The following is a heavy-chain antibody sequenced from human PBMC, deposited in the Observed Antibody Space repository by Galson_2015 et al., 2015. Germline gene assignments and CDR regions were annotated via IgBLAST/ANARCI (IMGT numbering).Heavy chain of an antibody. D-gene: IGHD5-18*01. CDR2: INAGNGNT. V-gene: IGHV1-3*01. Sequence: SVKVSCKASGYTFTSYAMHWVRQAPGQRLEWMGWINAGNGNTKYSQKFQGRVTITRDTSASTAYMELSSLRSEDTAVYYCARDEDGYPMGIFAYWGQGTLVTVSS. J-gene: IGHJ4*02. CDR1: GYTFTSYA. CDR3: ARDEDGYPMGIFAY.